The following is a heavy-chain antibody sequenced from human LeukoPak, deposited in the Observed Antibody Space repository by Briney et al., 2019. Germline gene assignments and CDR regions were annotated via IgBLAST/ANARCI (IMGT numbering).Heavy chain of an antibody. Sequence: ASVKVSCKTSGYMFIAYAIHWARQAPGQGLEWMGWINPNSGGTNYAQKSQGRVIMTRDTSTRTVYMELSRLTSDDTAVYYCARDPPVGTTTEFDYWGQGTLVTVSS. CDR2: INPNSGGT. CDR3: ARDPPVGTTTEFDY. J-gene: IGHJ4*02. CDR1: GYMFIAYA. D-gene: IGHD1-26*01. V-gene: IGHV1-2*02.